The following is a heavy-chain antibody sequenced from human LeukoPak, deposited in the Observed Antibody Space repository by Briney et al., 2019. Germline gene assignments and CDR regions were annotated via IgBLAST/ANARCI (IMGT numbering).Heavy chain of an antibody. CDR1: GFTFSSYA. J-gene: IGHJ4*02. CDR3: AKDERDSSNWYFDQ. V-gene: IGHV3-30*02. Sequence: PGGSLRLSCAASGFTFSSYAMSWVRQAPGKGLEWVAFIRSDGSIKYYADSVKGRFTISRDNSKNTLYLQMNSLRAEDTAVYYCAKDERDSSNWYFDQWGQGTLVTVSS. CDR2: IRSDGSIK. D-gene: IGHD3-22*01.